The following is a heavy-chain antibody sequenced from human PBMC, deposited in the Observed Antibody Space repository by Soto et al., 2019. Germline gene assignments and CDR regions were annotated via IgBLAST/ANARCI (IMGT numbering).Heavy chain of an antibody. J-gene: IGHJ6*03. CDR3: TNVRGHSV. CDR1: GFTFSNYA. Sequence: EVQVLESGGDLVQPGGSLRLSCAASGFTFSNYAMNWVRQAPGKGPECVSGISAGRTTYYADSVKGRFTISGDNFKTTLFLKLDSLRDEDTALYASTNVRGHSVWGNGNTVAVAS. CDR2: ISAGRTT. V-gene: IGHV3-23*01.